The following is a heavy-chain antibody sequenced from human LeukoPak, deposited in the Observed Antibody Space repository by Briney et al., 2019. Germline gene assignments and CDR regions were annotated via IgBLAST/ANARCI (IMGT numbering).Heavy chain of an antibody. V-gene: IGHV4-31*03. Sequence: PSQTLSLTCTVSGGSISSGGYYWSWIRQHPGKGLEWIGYIYYSGSTYYNPSLKSRVTISVDTSKNQFSLKLSSVTAADTAVSYCARGHGGHRATYYDYVWGSYRQYYFDYWGQGTLVTVSS. CDR1: GGSISSGGYY. CDR3: ARGHGGHRATYYDYVWGSYRQYYFDY. J-gene: IGHJ4*02. D-gene: IGHD3-16*02. CDR2: IYYSGST.